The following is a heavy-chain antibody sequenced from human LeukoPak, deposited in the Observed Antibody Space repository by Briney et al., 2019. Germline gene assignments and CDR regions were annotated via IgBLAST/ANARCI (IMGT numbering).Heavy chain of an antibody. V-gene: IGHV1-2*07. D-gene: IGHD3-10*01. CDR3: ARHDGYGSGRWDWFDP. Sequence: AASVKVSCKASGYTFNENYIHWVRQAPGQGLEWMGSLNPINGDTKYAHPFNGRVTMTMDTSISTVYMELKTLTSDDTAVYYCARHDGYGSGRWDWFDPWGQGTLVAVSS. CDR2: LNPINGDT. CDR1: GYTFNENY. J-gene: IGHJ5*02.